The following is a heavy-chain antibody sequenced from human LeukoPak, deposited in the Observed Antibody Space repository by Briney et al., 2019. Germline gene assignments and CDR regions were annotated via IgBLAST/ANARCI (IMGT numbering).Heavy chain of an antibody. D-gene: IGHD5-18*01. CDR1: GGTFSSYA. CDR2: IIPIFGTA. V-gene: IGHV1-69*05. Sequence: GASVKVSCKASGGTFSSYAISWVRQAPGQGLEWMGRIIPIFGTANYAQKFQGRVTITTDESTSTAYMELSSLRSEDTAVYYCARGRKVTGNLYFDYWGQGTLVTVSS. CDR3: ARGRKVTGNLYFDY. J-gene: IGHJ4*02.